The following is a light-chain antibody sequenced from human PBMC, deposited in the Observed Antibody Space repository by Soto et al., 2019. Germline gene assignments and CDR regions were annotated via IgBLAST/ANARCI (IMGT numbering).Light chain of an antibody. CDR1: QGIGHD. CDR3: LQHNSYPLT. V-gene: IGKV1-17*01. J-gene: IGKJ3*01. Sequence: DIQMTQSPSSVSASVGDRVTITCRASQGIGHDLGWFQQKPGKAPKRLIFAASRLESEVPSRFSGSGSGTEFTLTISSLQPEDFASYYCLQHNSYPLTFGTGTKVDIK. CDR2: AAS.